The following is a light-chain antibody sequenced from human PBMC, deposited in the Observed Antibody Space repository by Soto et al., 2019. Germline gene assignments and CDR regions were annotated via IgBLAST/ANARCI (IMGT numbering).Light chain of an antibody. CDR3: QQYQTYST. CDR1: QSVSSN. Sequence: EIVMTQSPATLSVSPGERATLSCRASQSVSSNLAWYQQKPGQAPRLLIYGASSRATGIPDRFSGSGSGTEFTLTISSLQPDDFATYFCQQYQTYSTFGQGTRLEIK. V-gene: IGKV3D-15*01. J-gene: IGKJ5*01. CDR2: GAS.